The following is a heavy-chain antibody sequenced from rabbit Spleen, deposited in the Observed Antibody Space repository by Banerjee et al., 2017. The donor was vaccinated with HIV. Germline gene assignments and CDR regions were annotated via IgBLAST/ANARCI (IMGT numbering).Heavy chain of an antibody. V-gene: IGHV1S40*01. Sequence: QSLEESGGDLVKPGASLTLTCTASGFDLSNYYYMYWVRQAPGKGLEWIACIEGGSSAFSYFASWAKGRFTISKTSSTTVTLQMTSLTAADTATYFCARDSGSSFSTYGMDLWGPGTLVTVS. CDR2: IEGGSSAFS. J-gene: IGHJ6*01. D-gene: IGHD8-1*01. CDR3: ARDSGSSFSTYGMDL. CDR1: GFDLSNYYY.